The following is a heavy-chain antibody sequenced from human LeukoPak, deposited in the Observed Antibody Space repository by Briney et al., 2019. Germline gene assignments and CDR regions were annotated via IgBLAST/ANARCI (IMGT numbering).Heavy chain of an antibody. CDR1: GFSFSDYD. CDR2: ISGRSSHV. CDR3: GRAFPPLRTASAGDL. Sequence: PGGSLRLSCLASGFSFSDYDMNWFRQAPGKGLEWISSISGRSSHVYYGDSVKGRFSISRDNAMNSVFLQMNSLGVDDTAVYYCGRAFPPLRTASAGDLWGQETLVTVSS. D-gene: IGHD3-16*01. V-gene: IGHV3-21*04. J-gene: IGHJ4*02.